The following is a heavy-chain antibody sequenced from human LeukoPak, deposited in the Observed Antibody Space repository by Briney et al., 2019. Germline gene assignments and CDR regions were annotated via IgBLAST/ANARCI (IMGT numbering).Heavy chain of an antibody. D-gene: IGHD5-24*01. J-gene: IGHJ3*02. CDR3: AREGMATRHDGYDI. CDR2: MSSSGSSI. V-gene: IGHV3-48*04. CDR1: GFTFSSYS. Sequence: GGSLRLSCAASGFTFSSYSMNWVRQAPGKGLQWVSYMSSSGSSIYYAESVKGRFTISRDNAKNSLYLQMNTLRVEDTAVYYCAREGMATRHDGYDIWGQGTMVTVSS.